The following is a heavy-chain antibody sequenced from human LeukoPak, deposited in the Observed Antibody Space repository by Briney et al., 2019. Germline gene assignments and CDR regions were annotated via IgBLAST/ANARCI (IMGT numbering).Heavy chain of an antibody. J-gene: IGHJ4*02. D-gene: IGHD3-10*01. V-gene: IGHV5-51*01. CDR2: IYPGDSDT. CDR3: AIRSVQFGELSSFGY. Sequence: GESLKISCKGSGYSFTSYWIGWVRQMPGKGLEWMGIIYPGDSDTRYRPSFQGQVTISADKSISTAYLQWSSLKASDTAMYYCAIRSVQFGELSSFGYWGRGTLVTVSS. CDR1: GYSFTSYW.